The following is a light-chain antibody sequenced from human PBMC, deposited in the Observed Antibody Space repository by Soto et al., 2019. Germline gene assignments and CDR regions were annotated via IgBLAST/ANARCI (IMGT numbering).Light chain of an antibody. J-gene: IGKJ3*01. CDR2: GAS. CDR3: QQYDNWPFT. Sequence: EIVMTQSPATLSVSPGEGATLSCRASQSVSSKLAWYQQKPGQAPRLLIYGASTRATGIPARFSGSESGTEFAVTSSSRHSEDCAVYYCQQYDNWPFTFGPGTKVDI. V-gene: IGKV3-15*01. CDR1: QSVSSK.